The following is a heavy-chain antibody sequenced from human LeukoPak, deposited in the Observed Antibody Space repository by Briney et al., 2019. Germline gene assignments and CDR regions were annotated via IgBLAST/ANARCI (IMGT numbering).Heavy chain of an antibody. D-gene: IGHD6-6*01. CDR3: ARAARQDYYFDY. CDR2: IYSGGST. Sequence: GGSLRLSCAASGFTVSSNYMSWVRQAPGKGLEWASVIYSGGSTYYADSVKGRFTISRDNSKNTLYLQMNSLRAEDTAVYYCARAARQDYYFDYWGQGTLVTVSS. J-gene: IGHJ4*02. CDR1: GFTVSSNY. V-gene: IGHV3-66*02.